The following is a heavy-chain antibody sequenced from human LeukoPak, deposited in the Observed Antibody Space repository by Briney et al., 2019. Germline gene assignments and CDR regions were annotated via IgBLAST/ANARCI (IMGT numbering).Heavy chain of an antibody. Sequence: GESLKISCKGSGYIFTSYWVTWVRQMPGKGLEWMGRIDPSDSYTNYSPSFQGHVTISADKSLSTAYLQWSSLKASDTAMYYCARQRWPDYWGQGTLVTVSS. J-gene: IGHJ4*02. CDR3: ARQRWPDY. D-gene: IGHD5-24*01. CDR1: GYIFTSYW. V-gene: IGHV5-10-1*01. CDR2: IDPSDSYT.